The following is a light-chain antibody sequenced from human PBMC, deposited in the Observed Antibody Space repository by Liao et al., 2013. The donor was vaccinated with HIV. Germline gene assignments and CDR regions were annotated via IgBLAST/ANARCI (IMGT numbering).Light chain of an antibody. V-gene: IGLV3-1*01. J-gene: IGLJ1*01. Sequence: SYKLTQSPSVSVSPGQTASITCSGDTLGHKSPSWYQQRPGQSPVLVVYQDTKRPSGVPGRFSGSNSENTATLTISGTQATDEADYYCQAWDSSTAYVFGSGTKLAVL. CDR3: QAWDSSTAYV. CDR2: QDT. CDR1: TLGHKS.